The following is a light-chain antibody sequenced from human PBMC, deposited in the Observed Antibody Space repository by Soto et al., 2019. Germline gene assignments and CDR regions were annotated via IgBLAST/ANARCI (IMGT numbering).Light chain of an antibody. CDR2: GAS. Sequence: EIVLTQSPGTLSLSPGERASLSCRASQSVSSNYLAWFQQKPGQAPRLLISGASSRATDIPDRFSGSGSGTDFTLTISSLEPEDFAVYYCQQYGSSPRTFGQGTKVDIK. V-gene: IGKV3-20*01. CDR1: QSVSSNY. J-gene: IGKJ1*01. CDR3: QQYGSSPRT.